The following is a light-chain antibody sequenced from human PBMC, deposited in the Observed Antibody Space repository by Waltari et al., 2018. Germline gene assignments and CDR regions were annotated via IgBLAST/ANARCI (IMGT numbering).Light chain of an antibody. Sequence: DIQMTQSPSTLSASVGDRVTLTCRASQSIENWLAWYQQKPGQAPKVIIYKSSTSDSGVPSRFSGSGFGTEFTLTISSLQPDDFATYYCQQYHSDFLTFGGGTKVEI. CDR1: QSIENW. J-gene: IGKJ4*01. CDR2: KSS. V-gene: IGKV1-5*03. CDR3: QQYHSDFLT.